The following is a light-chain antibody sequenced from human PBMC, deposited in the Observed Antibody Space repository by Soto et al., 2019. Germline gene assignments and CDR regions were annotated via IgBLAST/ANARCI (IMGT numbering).Light chain of an antibody. CDR3: QQYGKSPLT. J-gene: IGKJ4*01. V-gene: IGKV3-20*01. CDR1: QSVSSH. CDR2: SAS. Sequence: EIVLTQSPGTLSLSPGERATLSCRASQSVSSHLAWYQQRPGQAPRLLIYSASSRVTGIPDRFSASGSGTDFTLTISRLEPEDFAVYICQQYGKSPLTFGGGTKVDIK.